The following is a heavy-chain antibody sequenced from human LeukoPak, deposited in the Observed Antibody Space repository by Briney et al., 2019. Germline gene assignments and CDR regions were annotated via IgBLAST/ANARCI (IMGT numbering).Heavy chain of an antibody. CDR3: ARDRGYYESSGYDLNWFDP. D-gene: IGHD3-22*01. V-gene: IGHV4-59*01. CDR1: GGSISNYY. J-gene: IGHJ5*02. CDR2: IYYSGNT. Sequence: SETLSLTCTVSGGSISNYYWSWIRQPPGKGLEWIGYIYYSGNTNCNPSLKSRVTISVDTSKNQFSLKLSSVTAADTAVYYCARDRGYYESSGYDLNWFDPWGQGTLVTVSS.